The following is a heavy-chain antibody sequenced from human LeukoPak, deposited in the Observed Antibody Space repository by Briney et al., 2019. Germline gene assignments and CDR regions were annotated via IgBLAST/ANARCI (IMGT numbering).Heavy chain of an antibody. V-gene: IGHV1-8*01. CDR1: GYTFTSYD. D-gene: IGHD6-19*01. Sequence: ASVKVSCKASGYTFTSYDINWVRQATGQGLEWMGWMNPNSGNTGYAQKFQGRVTMTRNTSISTAYMELSSLRSEDTAVYYCARGSCIAVAGDYWGQGTLVTVSS. CDR3: ARGSCIAVAGDY. CDR2: MNPNSGNT. J-gene: IGHJ4*02.